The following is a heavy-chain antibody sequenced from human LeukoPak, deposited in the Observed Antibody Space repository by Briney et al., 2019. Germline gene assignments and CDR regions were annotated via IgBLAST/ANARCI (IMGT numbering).Heavy chain of an antibody. V-gene: IGHV3-74*01. J-gene: IGHJ4*02. CDR2: INTDGSST. CDR3: ARRYYYDSSGYYSFDY. Sequence: GGSLRLSCAASGFTFSSYWMHWVRQAPGKGLVWVSRINTDGSSTSYADSVKGRFTISRDNAKNTLYLQMNSLRAEDTAVYYCARRYYYDSSGYYSFDYWGQGTLVTVSS. CDR1: GFTFSSYW. D-gene: IGHD3-22*01.